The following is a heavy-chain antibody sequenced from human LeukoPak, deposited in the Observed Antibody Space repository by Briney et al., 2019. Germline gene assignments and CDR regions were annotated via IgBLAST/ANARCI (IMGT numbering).Heavy chain of an antibody. D-gene: IGHD3-10*01. V-gene: IGHV4-39*07. J-gene: IGHJ4*02. Sequence: KPSETLSLTCTVSGGSISSSSYYWGWIRQPPGKGLEWIGEINHSGSTNYNPSLKSRVTISVDTSKNQFSLKLSSVTAADTAVYYCARGRPWGYGSGSYYLDYWGQGTLVTVSS. CDR2: INHSGST. CDR1: GGSISSSSYY. CDR3: ARGRPWGYGSGSYYLDY.